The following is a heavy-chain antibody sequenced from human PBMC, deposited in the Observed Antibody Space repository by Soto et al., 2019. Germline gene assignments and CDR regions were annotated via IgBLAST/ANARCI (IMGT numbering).Heavy chain of an antibody. CDR3: ARDLNRVAPAAISWFGS. J-gene: IGHJ5*01. Sequence: PGGSLRLSCAASGFTFSSYSMNWVRQSPGKALEWVSSISSSSSYIYYADSVKGRFTISRDNAKNSLYLQMNSLRAEDTAAYYCARDLNRVAPAAISWFGSWGQGTRVTVAS. V-gene: IGHV3-21*01. CDR2: ISSSSSYI. D-gene: IGHD2-2*02. CDR1: GFTFSSYS.